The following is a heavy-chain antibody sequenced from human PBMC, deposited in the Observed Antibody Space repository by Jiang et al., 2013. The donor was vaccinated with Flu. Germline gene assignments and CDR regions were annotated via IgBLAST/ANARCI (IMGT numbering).Heavy chain of an antibody. CDR1: GYTFTTYG. CDR2: ISTYNGNT. Sequence: AEVKKPGASVNVSCKASGYTFTTYGITWVRQAPGQGLEWMGWISTYNGNTNYAQKLQGRVTLTTDTSTSTAYMELRSLRSDDTAIYYCARDLGYCSSTSCPNGDYWGQGTLVTVSS. J-gene: IGHJ4*02. D-gene: IGHD2-2*01. CDR3: ARDLGYCSSTSCPNGDY. V-gene: IGHV1-18*04.